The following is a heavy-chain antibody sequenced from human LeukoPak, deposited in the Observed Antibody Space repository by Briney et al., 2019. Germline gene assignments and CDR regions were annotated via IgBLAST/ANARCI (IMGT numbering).Heavy chain of an antibody. J-gene: IGHJ4*02. Sequence: GGSLGLSCAASGFTFSSYSMNWVRQAPGKGLEWVSSISSSSSYIYYADSVKGRFTISRDNAKNSLYLQMNSLRAEDTAVYYCASQGYSSGWYFYYWGQGTLVTVSS. CDR2: ISSSSSYI. CDR3: ASQGYSSGWYFYY. CDR1: GFTFSSYS. V-gene: IGHV3-21*01. D-gene: IGHD6-19*01.